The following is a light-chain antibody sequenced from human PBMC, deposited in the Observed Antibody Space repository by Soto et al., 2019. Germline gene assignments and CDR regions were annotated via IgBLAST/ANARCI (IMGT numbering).Light chain of an antibody. J-gene: IGKJ4*01. CDR1: QSVSSSY. Sequence: EIVITRSPVILSVSRGERATLSYRASQSVSSSYLAWYQQKPGQAPRLLIFGASTRAAGIPARFSGSGSGTEFTLTISSLQSEDFAVYYCQQYSNWPLTFGGGTKVDIK. V-gene: IGKV3-15*01. CDR2: GAS. CDR3: QQYSNWPLT.